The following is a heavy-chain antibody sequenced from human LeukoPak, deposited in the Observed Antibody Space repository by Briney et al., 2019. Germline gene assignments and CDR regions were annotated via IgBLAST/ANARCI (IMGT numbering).Heavy chain of an antibody. D-gene: IGHD6-19*01. Sequence: GRSLRLSCAASGFTFSSYGMHWVRQAPGKGLEWVAVISDDGSNKYYADSVKGRFTISRDNSKNTLYLQMNSLRVEDTAVYYCAKDRGDENTGWLKWFDPWGQGTLVTVSS. CDR2: ISDDGSNK. J-gene: IGHJ5*02. CDR1: GFTFSSYG. V-gene: IGHV3-30*18. CDR3: AKDRGDENTGWLKWFDP.